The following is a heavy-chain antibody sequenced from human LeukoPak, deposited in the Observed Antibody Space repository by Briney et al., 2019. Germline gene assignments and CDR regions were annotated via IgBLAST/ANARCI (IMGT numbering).Heavy chain of an antibody. CDR2: ISDSGGST. J-gene: IGHJ4*02. CDR1: GFTFSNYA. D-gene: IGHD1-26*01. V-gene: IGHV3-23*01. Sequence: TGGSLRLSCAASGFTFSNYAMNWVRQAPGKGLEWVSGISDSGGSTYYTDSVKGRFTISRDNSKNTLYLQMNSLRAEDTAVYYCAKDPALTTGIVGATNFDYWGQGTLVTVSS. CDR3: AKDPALTTGIVGATNFDY.